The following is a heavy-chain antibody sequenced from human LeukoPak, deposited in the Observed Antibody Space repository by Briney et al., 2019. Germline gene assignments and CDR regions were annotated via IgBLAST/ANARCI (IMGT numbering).Heavy chain of an antibody. J-gene: IGHJ4*02. V-gene: IGHV4-59*08. D-gene: IGHD5-18*01. Sequence: SETLSLTCTVSGDSISSYSLSWIRQPPGKGLEWIGDIYNSGNTNYNPSLKSRVTMSVRTSKNQFSLSLSSVTAADTAVYYCARQTRYNYGPAFDFGGRGALVTVSS. CDR2: IYNSGNT. CDR3: ARQTRYNYGPAFDF. CDR1: GDSISSYS.